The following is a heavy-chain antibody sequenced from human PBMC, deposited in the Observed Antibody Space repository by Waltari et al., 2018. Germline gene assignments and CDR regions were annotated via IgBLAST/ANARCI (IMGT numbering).Heavy chain of an antibody. J-gene: IGHJ4*02. D-gene: IGHD6-19*01. V-gene: IGHV3-9*01. Sequence: EVQLVESGGGLVQPGRSLRLSCAASGFPFADSAMHWVRQAPGKGLEWVSGISWNRGTIGYADSVKGRFTISRDNAKNSLYLQMNSLRAEDTALYYCAKGVQQWLVYFDYWGQGTLVTVSS. CDR2: ISWNRGTI. CDR1: GFPFADSA. CDR3: AKGVQQWLVYFDY.